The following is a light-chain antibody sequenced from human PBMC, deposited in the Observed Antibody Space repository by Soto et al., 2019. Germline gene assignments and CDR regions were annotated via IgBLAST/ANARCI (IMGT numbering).Light chain of an antibody. CDR3: QQTSSAPFT. V-gene: IGKV3-15*01. CDR1: QSLNSN. Sequence: DTIMTQSPVILSVSPGERATVSCRASQSLNSNLAWYQQKPGQAPRLLIIGASERVTTIPARFSGSGSGTEFTLSISSLQSDDFAVYYCQQTSSAPFTLGPGTKVDIK. J-gene: IGKJ3*01. CDR2: GAS.